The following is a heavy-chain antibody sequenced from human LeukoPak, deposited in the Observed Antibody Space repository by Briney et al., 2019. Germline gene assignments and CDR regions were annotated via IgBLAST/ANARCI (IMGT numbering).Heavy chain of an antibody. CDR3: ARGGIAGRPVYYYYMDV. CDR1: GFTYSSYT. Sequence: GGSLRLSCAASGFTYSSYTIHWVRQAPGKGLEWVSSISAVSTYIYYADSVKGRFTISRDNVEKAAYLELSGQTAHDTAIYYCARGGIAGRPVYYYYMDVWGKGTTVTVSS. J-gene: IGHJ6*03. D-gene: IGHD6-6*01. CDR2: ISAVSTYI. V-gene: IGHV3-21*01.